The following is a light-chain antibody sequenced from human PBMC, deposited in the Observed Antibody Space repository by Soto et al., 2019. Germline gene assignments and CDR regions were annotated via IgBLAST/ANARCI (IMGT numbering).Light chain of an antibody. CDR2: KVS. CDR3: MRGT. J-gene: IGKJ1*01. Sequence: DVVMTPSPLPLPVTLGQPASSPCRSRQSLVYSYGKTYMNWIQQRPGQAPSRLIKKVSNRDSGVPDRFSGSGSGTDFTLKISRVEAEDVGVHYCMRGTFGQGTKVDSK. V-gene: IGKV2-30*01. CDR1: QSLVYSYGKTY.